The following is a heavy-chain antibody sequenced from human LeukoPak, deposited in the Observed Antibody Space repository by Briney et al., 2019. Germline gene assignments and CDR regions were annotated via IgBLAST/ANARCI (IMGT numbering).Heavy chain of an antibody. Sequence: GGSLRLSCAASGFTFDDYGMHWVRQAPGKGLEWVAFIRYDGSNKYYADSVKGRFTISRDNSKNTLYLQMNSLRAEDTAVYYCAKVRDSYYGSGTLYDYWGQGTLVTVST. V-gene: IGHV3-30*02. CDR2: IRYDGSNK. CDR1: GFTFDDYG. CDR3: AKVRDSYYGSGTLYDY. J-gene: IGHJ4*02. D-gene: IGHD3-10*01.